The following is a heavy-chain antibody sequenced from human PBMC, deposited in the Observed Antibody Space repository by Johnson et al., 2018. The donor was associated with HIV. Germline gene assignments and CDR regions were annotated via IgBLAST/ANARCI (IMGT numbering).Heavy chain of an antibody. J-gene: IGHJ3*02. CDR2: ISYDGSNK. V-gene: IGHV3-30-3*01. Sequence: QVQLVESGGGLVQPGGSLRLSCAASGFTFSSYAMHWVRQAPGKGLEWVAVISYDGSNKYYADYVKGRLTISRDNSKNTLYLQMNSLRAEDTAVYYCAREGKYLAGAEDAFDIWGQGTMVTVSS. CDR3: AREGKYLAGAEDAFDI. D-gene: IGHD2/OR15-2a*01. CDR1: GFTFSSYA.